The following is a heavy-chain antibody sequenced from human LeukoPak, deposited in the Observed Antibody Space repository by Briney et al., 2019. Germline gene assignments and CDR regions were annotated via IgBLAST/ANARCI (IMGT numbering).Heavy chain of an antibody. V-gene: IGHV4-59*11. CDR1: GGSISSHF. CDR3: TKATQWLAFDY. CDR2: IYNSGTT. D-gene: IGHD6-19*01. J-gene: IGHJ4*02. Sequence: PSETLSLTCTVSGGSISSHFWSWIRQPPGKGLEWIGNIYNSGTTNYNPSLESRVTISVDTSKNQLSLQLTSVTAADTAVYYCTKATQWLAFDYWGRGTLVTVSS.